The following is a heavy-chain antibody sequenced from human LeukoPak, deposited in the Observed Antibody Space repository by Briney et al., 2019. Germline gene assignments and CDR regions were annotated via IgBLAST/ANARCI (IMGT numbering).Heavy chain of an antibody. V-gene: IGHV3-23*01. CDR3: AKAHLPDYYYMDV. J-gene: IGHJ6*03. Sequence: GGSLRLSCAASGFTFSAYVMSWVRQAPGKGLEWVSSISGSGDITYYADSVKGRFTISRDNSRNTLHLQVNSLRAEDTALYYCAKAHLPDYYYMDVWGKGTTVTVSS. CDR2: ISGSGDIT. CDR1: GFTFSAYV.